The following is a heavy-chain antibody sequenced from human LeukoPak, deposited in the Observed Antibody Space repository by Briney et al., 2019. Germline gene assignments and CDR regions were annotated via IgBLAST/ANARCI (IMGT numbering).Heavy chain of an antibody. CDR2: ISSSSSYI. D-gene: IGHD5-24*01. V-gene: IGHV3-21*01. CDR1: GFTFSSYS. J-gene: IGHJ4*02. Sequence: GGSLRLSCAASGFTFSSYSMNWVRQAPGKGLEWVSSISSSSSYIYYADSVKGRFIISRDNAKNSLYLQMNSLRAEDTAVYYCALEPKGLSSDGYNEYYWGQGTLVTVSS. CDR3: ALEPKGLSSDGYNEYY.